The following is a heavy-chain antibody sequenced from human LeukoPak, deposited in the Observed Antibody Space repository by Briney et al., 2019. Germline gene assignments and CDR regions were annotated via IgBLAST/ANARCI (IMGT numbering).Heavy chain of an antibody. D-gene: IGHD6-6*01. CDR3: ARDPSNDAFDI. J-gene: IGHJ3*02. CDR2: IKQDGSEK. Sequence: GGSLRLSCAASGFTFSSYWMRWVRQAPGTGLEWVANIKQDGSEKYYVDSVKGRFTISRDNAMNSLYLQINSLRAEDAAVYYCARDPSNDAFDIWGQGTVVTVSS. CDR1: GFTFSSYW. V-gene: IGHV3-7*04.